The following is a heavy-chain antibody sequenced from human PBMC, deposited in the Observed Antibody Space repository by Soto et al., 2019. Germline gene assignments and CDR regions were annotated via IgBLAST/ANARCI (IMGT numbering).Heavy chain of an antibody. D-gene: IGHD3-22*01. J-gene: IGHJ5*02. V-gene: IGHV3-30-3*01. CDR2: ISYDGSNK. CDR1: GLTFSSYA. CDR3: ARVNGSSGWYGWFDP. Sequence: QVQLVESGGGVVQPGRSLRLSCAASGLTFSSYAMHWVRQAPGKGLEWVAVISYDGSNKYYADSVKGRFTISRDNSKNTLYLQMNSLRAEDTAVYYCARVNGSSGWYGWFDPWGQGTLVTVSS.